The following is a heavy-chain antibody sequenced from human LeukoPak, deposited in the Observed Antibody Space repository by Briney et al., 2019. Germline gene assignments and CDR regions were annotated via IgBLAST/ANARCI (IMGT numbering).Heavy chain of an antibody. CDR1: GFTFSSYG. CDR2: IRYDGSNK. Sequence: GGSLRLSCAASGFTFSSYGMHWVRQAPGKGLEWVAFIRYDGSNKYYADSVKGRFTISRDNSKNTLYLQMNSLRAEDTAVYYCVAYGSGSYLVLHDYWGQGTLVTVSS. D-gene: IGHD3-10*01. J-gene: IGHJ4*02. CDR3: VAYGSGSYLVLHDY. V-gene: IGHV3-30*02.